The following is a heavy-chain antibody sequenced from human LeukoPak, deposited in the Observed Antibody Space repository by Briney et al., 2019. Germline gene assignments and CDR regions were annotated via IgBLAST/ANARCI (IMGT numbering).Heavy chain of an antibody. D-gene: IGHD3-22*01. CDR2: INPDGRDT. Sequence: GGSLRLSCVVSGFTFNRCWMNWVRQAPGKGLEWVAHINPDGRDTYYADSVKGRFTISRDNAENTLHLQMNSLRVEDTAVYYCVRSAFHAGSGNYYDYWGQGTLVTVSS. J-gene: IGHJ4*02. CDR1: GFTFNRCW. CDR3: VRSAFHAGSGNYYDY. V-gene: IGHV3-7*01.